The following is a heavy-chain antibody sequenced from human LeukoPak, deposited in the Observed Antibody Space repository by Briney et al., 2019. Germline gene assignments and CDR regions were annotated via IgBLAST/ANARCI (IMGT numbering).Heavy chain of an antibody. CDR2: INPNSGGT. CDR1: GGTFSSYT. D-gene: IGHD3-9*01. CDR3: ARHGYYILTGHFDY. J-gene: IGHJ4*02. Sequence: GASVKVSCKASGGTFSSYTISWVRQAPGQGLEWMGRINPNSGGTNYAQKFQGRVTMTRDTSISTAYMELSRLRSDDAAVYYCARHGYYILTGHFDYWGQGTLVTVSS. V-gene: IGHV1-2*06.